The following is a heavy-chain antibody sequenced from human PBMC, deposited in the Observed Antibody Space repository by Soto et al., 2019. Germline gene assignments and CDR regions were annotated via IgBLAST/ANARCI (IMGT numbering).Heavy chain of an antibody. V-gene: IGHV3-30*18. CDR3: AKDAGITGTQYYFDY. D-gene: IGHD1-20*01. J-gene: IGHJ4*02. CDR1: GFTFSSYG. CDR2: ISYGGSNK. Sequence: PGGSLRLSCAASGFTFSSYGMHWVRQAPGKGLEWVAVISYGGSNKYYADSVKGRFTISRDNSKNTLYLQMNSLRAEDTAVYYCAKDAGITGTQYYFDYWGQGTLVTVSS.